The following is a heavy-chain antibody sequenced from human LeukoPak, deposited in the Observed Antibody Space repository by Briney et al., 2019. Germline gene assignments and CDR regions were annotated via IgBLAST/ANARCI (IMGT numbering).Heavy chain of an antibody. D-gene: IGHD2-15*01. V-gene: IGHV3-23*01. J-gene: IGHJ5*02. CDR2: ISGSGGST. CDR3: AKALNTVLVVPNPNWFDP. Sequence: GGSLRLSCAASGFTFSSYAMSWVRQAPGKGREWVSAISGSGGSTYYADSVKGRFTISRDNSKNTLYLQMNSLRAEDTAVYYCAKALNTVLVVPNPNWFDPWGQGTLVTVSS. CDR1: GFTFSSYA.